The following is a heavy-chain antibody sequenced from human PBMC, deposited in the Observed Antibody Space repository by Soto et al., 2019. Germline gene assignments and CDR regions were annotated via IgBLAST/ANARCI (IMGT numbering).Heavy chain of an antibody. J-gene: IGHJ5*02. CDR3: AREIRYCSGGSCLYNWFDP. D-gene: IGHD2-15*01. CDR1: GFTFSSYS. CDR2: ISSSSSTI. Sequence: GGSLRLSCAASGFTFSSYSMNWVRQAPGKGLEWVSYISSSSSTIYYADSVKGRFPISRENAKNSLYLQMNSLRAEDTAVYYCAREIRYCSGGSCLYNWFDPWGQGTLVTVSS. V-gene: IGHV3-48*01.